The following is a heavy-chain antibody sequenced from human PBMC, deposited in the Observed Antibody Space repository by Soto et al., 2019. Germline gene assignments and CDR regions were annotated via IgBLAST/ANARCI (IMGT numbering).Heavy chain of an antibody. CDR3: AKDGLVVFSCSGGSCYSRPDPYYYYMDV. CDR1: GFTFSSYA. CDR2: ISGSGGST. J-gene: IGHJ6*03. D-gene: IGHD2-15*01. V-gene: IGHV3-23*01. Sequence: GGSLRLSCAASGFTFSSYAMSWVRQAPGKGLEWVSAISGSGGSTYYADSVKGRFTISRDNSKNTLYLQMNSLRAEDTAVYYCAKDGLVVFSCSGGSCYSRPDPYYYYMDVWGKGTTITVSS.